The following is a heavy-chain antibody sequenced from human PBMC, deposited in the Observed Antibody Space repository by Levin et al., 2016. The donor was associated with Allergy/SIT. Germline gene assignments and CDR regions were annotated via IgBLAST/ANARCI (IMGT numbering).Heavy chain of an antibody. D-gene: IGHD5-24*01. Sequence: SETLSLTCAVSGGSISSGGYSWSWIRQPPGKGLEWIGYIYHSGSTYYNPSLKSRVTISVDRSKNQFSLKLSSVTAADTAVYYCARAYRAFSRDGYNQYFDYWGQGTLVTVSS. J-gene: IGHJ4*02. CDR1: GGSISSGGYS. CDR3: ARAYRAFSRDGYNQYFDY. V-gene: IGHV4-30-2*01. CDR2: IYHSGST.